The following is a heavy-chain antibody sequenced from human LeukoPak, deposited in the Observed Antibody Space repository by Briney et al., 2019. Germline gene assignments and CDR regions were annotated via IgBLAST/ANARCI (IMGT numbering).Heavy chain of an antibody. CDR3: ARVDTAMGWAFDI. D-gene: IGHD5-18*01. Sequence: GGSLRLSCAASGFTFSSYWMHWVRQAPGKGLVWVSRINSDGRSTSYADSVKGRFTISRDNAKNTLYLQMNSLRAEDTAVYYCARVDTAMGWAFDIWGQGTMDTVSS. J-gene: IGHJ3*02. CDR1: GFTFSSYW. CDR2: INSDGRST. V-gene: IGHV3-74*01.